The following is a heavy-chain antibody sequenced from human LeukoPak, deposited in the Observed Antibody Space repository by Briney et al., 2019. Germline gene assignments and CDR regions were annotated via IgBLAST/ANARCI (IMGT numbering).Heavy chain of an antibody. CDR2: IKSKTDGGST. CDR3: TVLQIKSNWYIDY. Sequence: GGSLRLSCAASGFTFSDYYMSWIRQAPGKGLEWVGRIKSKTDGGSTEYAAPVRGRFTISRDDSKNTLSLQLNSLRTEDTAVYYCTVLQIKSNWYIDYWGQGSLVTVSS. CDR1: GFTFSDYY. J-gene: IGHJ4*02. V-gene: IGHV3-15*01. D-gene: IGHD6-13*01.